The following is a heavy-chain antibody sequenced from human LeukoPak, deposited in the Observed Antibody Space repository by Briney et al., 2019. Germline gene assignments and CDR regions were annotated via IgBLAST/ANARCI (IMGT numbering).Heavy chain of an antibody. CDR3: RERSTPGINWFDP. CDR2: INHSGST. CDR1: GESFSAYS. J-gene: IGHJ5*02. V-gene: IGHV4-34*01. D-gene: IGHD1-1*01. Sequence: SETLSLTCAVYGESFSAYSWNWIRQSPGKGLEWIGEINHSGSTNYNPSLKNRVTISVDPSKNQTSKRQFSLKLNSVTAADTAVYCTRERSTPGINWFDPWGQGTPVTVSS.